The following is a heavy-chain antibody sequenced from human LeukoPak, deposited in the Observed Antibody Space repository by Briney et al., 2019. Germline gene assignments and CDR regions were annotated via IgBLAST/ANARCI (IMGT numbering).Heavy chain of an antibody. Sequence: ASVKVSCKASGYTFTGYGISWVRQAPGQGLEWMGWISAYNGNTNYAQKLQGRVTMTTDTSTSTAYMELRSLRSDDTAVYYCARRTLVIIPRYYYYGMDVWGQGTTVTVSS. J-gene: IGHJ6*02. D-gene: IGHD3-9*01. CDR2: ISAYNGNT. V-gene: IGHV1-18*01. CDR3: ARRTLVIIPRYYYYGMDV. CDR1: GYTFTGYG.